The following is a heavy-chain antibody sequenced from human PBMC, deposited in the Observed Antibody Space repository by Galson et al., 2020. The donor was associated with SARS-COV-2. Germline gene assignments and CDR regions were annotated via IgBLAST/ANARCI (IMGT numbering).Heavy chain of an antibody. Sequence: GGTLRLSSAASVFITSNNYMTCFRLAPVKWLEWPAVIYLGDKTFYADSVKCRFTVSRDTSKNTLSLKMNSLRAEDTAMYYCTGAPPLCSGKICYWERFYYYGVDVWGQGTTVTVS. CDR1: VFITSNNY. D-gene: IGHD2-15*01. CDR2: IYLGDKT. J-gene: IGHJ6*02. CDR3: TGAPPLCSGKICYWERFYYYGVDV. V-gene: IGHV3-66*01.